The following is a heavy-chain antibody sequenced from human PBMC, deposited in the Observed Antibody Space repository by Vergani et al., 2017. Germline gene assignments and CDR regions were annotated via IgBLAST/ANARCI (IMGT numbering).Heavy chain of an antibody. D-gene: IGHD4-11*01. CDR2: LDHTGRP. V-gene: IGHV4-34*01. CDR1: GGSFTSYN. J-gene: IGHJ6*03. Sequence: QVQLQQWGGGLLKPSETLSLTCVVHGGSFTSYNWTWIRQSPGEGLERVGDLDHTGRPDYNPSLKSRLTMSVDKSRNLFSLTLNSVTAPDTAIYFCASVNTETNGHLYYYYYLDVWGQGTAVTVS. CDR3: ASVNTETNGHLYYYYYLDV.